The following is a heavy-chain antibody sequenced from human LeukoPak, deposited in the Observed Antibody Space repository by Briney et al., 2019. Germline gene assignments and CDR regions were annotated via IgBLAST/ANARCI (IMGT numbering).Heavy chain of an antibody. CDR1: GFTFSSSW. CDR3: ATDHKGVFEY. D-gene: IGHD3-16*01. Sequence: QPGGSLRLSCAASGFTFSSSWMSWVRQAPGKGLEWVANIKQDGSEKYYVDSVKGRFTISRDNAKNSLYLQMNSLRAEDTAVYYCATDHKGVFEYWGQGTLVTVSS. J-gene: IGHJ4*02. V-gene: IGHV3-7*01. CDR2: IKQDGSEK.